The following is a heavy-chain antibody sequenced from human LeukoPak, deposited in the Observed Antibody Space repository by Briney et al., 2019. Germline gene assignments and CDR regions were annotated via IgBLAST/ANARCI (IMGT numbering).Heavy chain of an antibody. J-gene: IGHJ4*02. CDR2: IKQDGSEK. CDR1: GFSFSDYW. V-gene: IGHV3-7*01. Sequence: GGSLRLSCAASGFSFSDYWMSWVRQAPGKGLEWVANIKQDGSEKNYVDSVKGRFTISRDNAKNSLSLQMISLRAEDTAVYYCAKNLRTSVAAFEYWGQGTLVTVSS. CDR3: AKNLRTSVAAFEY. D-gene: IGHD6-19*01.